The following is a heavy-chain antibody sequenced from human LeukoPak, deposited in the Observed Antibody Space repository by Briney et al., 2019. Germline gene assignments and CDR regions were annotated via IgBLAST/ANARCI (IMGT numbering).Heavy chain of an antibody. Sequence: PSQTLSLTCTVSGGSVSSGEHYWSWIRQPAGKGLEWIGRIYTSGSTNYNPSLKSRVTMSVDTSKNQFSLKLSSVTAADTAVYYCARGSAARTFDYWGQGTLVTVSS. J-gene: IGHJ4*02. V-gene: IGHV4-61*02. CDR1: GGSVSSGEHY. CDR2: IYTSGST. CDR3: ARGSAARTFDY. D-gene: IGHD6-13*01.